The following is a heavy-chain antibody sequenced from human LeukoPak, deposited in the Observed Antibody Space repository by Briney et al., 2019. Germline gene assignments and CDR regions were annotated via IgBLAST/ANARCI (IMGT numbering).Heavy chain of an antibody. V-gene: IGHV3-30*18. Sequence: GRSLRLSCAASGFSFSSYAMHWVRQAPGKGLEWVALISYDGSNKYYADSVKGRFTISRDNSKNTLYLQMNSLRAEDTAVYYCAKDLGYSSGAGLGYWGQGTLVTVSS. D-gene: IGHD6-19*01. CDR3: AKDLGYSSGAGLGY. CDR2: ISYDGSNK. CDR1: GFSFSSYA. J-gene: IGHJ4*02.